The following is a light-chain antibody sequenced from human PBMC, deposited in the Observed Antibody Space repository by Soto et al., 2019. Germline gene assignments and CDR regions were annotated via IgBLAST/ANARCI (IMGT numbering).Light chain of an antibody. V-gene: IGKV1-39*01. CDR3: QQGYRSRWK. CDR1: QNIRSY. J-gene: IGKJ1*01. Sequence: DIQMTQSPSSLSASVGDRVTITCRASQNIRSYLNWYQQKPGKAPQHLIYATSSLQTGVPSRFSASASGTDFSLVISNQQPEDSATYYCQQGYRSRWKSGRGTKVEI. CDR2: ATS.